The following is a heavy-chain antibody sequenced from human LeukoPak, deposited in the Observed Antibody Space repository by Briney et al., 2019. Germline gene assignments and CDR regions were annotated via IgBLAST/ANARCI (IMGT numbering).Heavy chain of an antibody. J-gene: IGHJ6*02. Sequence: SETLSLTCTDSGGSIISYYWSWIRHHPGKGPEWIGYIYYSGSTNYNPSLTSRVTISVDTSKTQFSLKLSSVTAADTAVYYCARDYTGFLGGMDVWGQGTTVTVSS. CDR1: GGSIISYY. CDR3: ARDYTGFLGGMDV. CDR2: IYYSGST. D-gene: IGHD3-16*01. V-gene: IGHV4-59*01.